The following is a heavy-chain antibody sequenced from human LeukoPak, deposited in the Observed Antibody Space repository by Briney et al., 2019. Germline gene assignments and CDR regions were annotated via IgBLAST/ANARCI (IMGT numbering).Heavy chain of an antibody. CDR1: GFIVSSNY. CDR2: IYSDGST. CDR3: ARDRPGHPRGAFDI. Sequence: GGSLRLSCAASGFIVSSNYMSWVRQAPGKGLEWVSVIYSDGSTYYADSVKGRFTISRDNSKNTLYLQMNSLRAEDTAVYYCARDRPGHPRGAFDIWGQGTMVTVSS. D-gene: IGHD6-6*01. V-gene: IGHV3-53*01. J-gene: IGHJ3*02.